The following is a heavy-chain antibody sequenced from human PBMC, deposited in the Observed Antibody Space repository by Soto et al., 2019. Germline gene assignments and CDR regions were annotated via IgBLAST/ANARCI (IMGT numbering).Heavy chain of an antibody. D-gene: IGHD2-2*01. CDR3: ARGIGYCSSTSCYRHYYYYMDV. Sequence: QVQLVQSGAAVKKPGASVKVSCKASGYTFTSYDINWVRQATGQGLERMGWMNPNSGNTGYAQKFQGRVTITRNTSISTAYMELSSLRSEDTAVYYCARGIGYCSSTSCYRHYYYYMDVWGKGTTVTVSS. V-gene: IGHV1-8*01. CDR1: GYTFTSYD. J-gene: IGHJ6*03. CDR2: MNPNSGNT.